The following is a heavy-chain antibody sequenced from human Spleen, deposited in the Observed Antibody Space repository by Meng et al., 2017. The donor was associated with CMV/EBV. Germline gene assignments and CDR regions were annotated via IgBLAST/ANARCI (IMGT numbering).Heavy chain of an antibody. J-gene: IGHJ5*02. CDR1: GFTFSDFY. CDR2: ITTSGRTM. CDR3: ARGSHYGGTHNWFDP. V-gene: IGHV3-11*01. Sequence: GESLKISCAASGFTFSDFYISWIRQAPGKGLEWISYITTSGRTMFYADSVKGRCAISRDNAKNSLYLQMSSLRAEDTAVYYCARGSHYGGTHNWFDPWGHGTLVTVSS. D-gene: IGHD4-23*01.